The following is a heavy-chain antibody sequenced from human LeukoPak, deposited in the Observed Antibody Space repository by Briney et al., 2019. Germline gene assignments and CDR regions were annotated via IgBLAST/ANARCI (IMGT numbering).Heavy chain of an antibody. CDR1: GFTFSSYG. J-gene: IGHJ4*02. CDR3: AKSGGGIAAAGFDY. CDR2: ISYDGSNK. Sequence: GGSLRLSCAASGFTFSSYGMHWVRQAPGKGLEWVAVISYDGSNKYYADSVKGRFTISRDNSKNTLYLQMNSLRAEDTAVYYCAKSGGGIAAAGFDYWGQGTLVTVSS. V-gene: IGHV3-30*18. D-gene: IGHD6-13*01.